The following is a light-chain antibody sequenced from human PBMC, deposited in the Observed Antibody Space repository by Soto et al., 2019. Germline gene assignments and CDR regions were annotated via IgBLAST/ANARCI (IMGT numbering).Light chain of an antibody. CDR3: QQGYRTPYT. CDR1: QDIATY. CDR2: AES. V-gene: IGKV1-39*01. Sequence: TQMTQSPSSLSASVGDRVTITCRASQDIATYLSWYQQKPGKVPKLLIYAESTLQSGVPSRFSGSGSGTDFALTINNLQPEDFATYYCQQGYRTPYTFGQGTKVDIK. J-gene: IGKJ2*01.